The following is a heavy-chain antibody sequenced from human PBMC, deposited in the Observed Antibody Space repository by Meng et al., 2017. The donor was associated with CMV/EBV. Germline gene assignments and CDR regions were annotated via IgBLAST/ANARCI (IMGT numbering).Heavy chain of an antibody. J-gene: IGHJ4*02. CDR3: ARDSSGWYPHFDY. CDR1: GGSSSRYY. Sequence: QLDGPAPGWLTPSEPLSPTFPVSGGSSSRYYWSWIRQPAGKGLEWIGRIYTSGSTNYNPSLKSRVTMSVDTSKNQFSLKLSSVTAADTAVYYCARDSSGWYPHFDYWGQGTLVTVSS. D-gene: IGHD6-19*01. CDR2: IYTSGST. V-gene: IGHV4-4*07.